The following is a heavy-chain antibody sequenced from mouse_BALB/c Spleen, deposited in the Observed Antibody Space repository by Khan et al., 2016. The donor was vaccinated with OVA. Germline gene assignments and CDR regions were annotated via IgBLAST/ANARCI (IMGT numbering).Heavy chain of an antibody. V-gene: IGHV1-7*01. J-gene: IGHJ3*01. CDR3: ERRGLYGLFAY. CDR2: INPSTGYT. D-gene: IGHD2-10*02. CDR1: GYTFTTYW. Sequence: VQLQQSGAELAKPGASVKMSCTASGYTFTTYWIHWIKQRPGQGLEWIGYINPSTGYTEYNKNFKGKATLNADDSSSTAYMQLNSLTSADSVVYYCERRGLYGLFAYWGQGTLVTVSA.